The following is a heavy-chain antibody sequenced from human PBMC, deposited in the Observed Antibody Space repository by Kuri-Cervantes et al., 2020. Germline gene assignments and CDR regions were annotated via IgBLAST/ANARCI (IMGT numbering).Heavy chain of an antibody. CDR1: GFTFSGNY. CDR2: IYSDGAT. D-gene: IGHD1-26*01. Sequence: GESLKISCAASGFTFSGNYMSWVRQAPGKGLEWVSVIYSDGATYYADSVKGRFTVSRDTSTNTLYLQMNSLRVEDTAVYYCSRDQAGASFYWGQGTLVTVSS. CDR3: SRDQAGASFY. V-gene: IGHV3-53*01. J-gene: IGHJ4*02.